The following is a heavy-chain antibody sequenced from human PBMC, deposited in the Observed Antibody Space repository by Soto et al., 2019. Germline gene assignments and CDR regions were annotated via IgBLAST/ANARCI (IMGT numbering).Heavy chain of an antibody. V-gene: IGHV3-53*02. Sequence: DVHLEETGGGLIQPGGSLRLSCAASGFSVSNNYMTWVRQAPGKGLEWVSVLYSAGNTYSADSVRGRFTVSRDDSKNTVYLQLNNVRADDSARYFCARDTGGGWYYFDYWGQGALVTVAS. CDR3: ARDTGGGWYYFDY. CDR2: LYSAGNT. D-gene: IGHD6-19*01. J-gene: IGHJ4*02. CDR1: GFSVSNNY.